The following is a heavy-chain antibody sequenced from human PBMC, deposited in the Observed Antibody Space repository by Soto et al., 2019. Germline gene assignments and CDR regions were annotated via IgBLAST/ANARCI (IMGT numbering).Heavy chain of an antibody. CDR2: IKQDGSEK. V-gene: IGHV3-7*01. CDR3: ARDPKIVAAMGSGYCYYGMDV. D-gene: IGHD5-12*01. J-gene: IGHJ6*02. Sequence: EVQLVESGGGLVQPGGSLRLSCAASGFTFSTYWMSWVRQSPGKGLEWVANIKQDGSEKYYVDSVKGRFTISRDNAKKALSVQMNSMRAEDTGVFYGARDPKIVAAMGSGYCYYGMDVWGRGPTVTVSS. CDR1: GFTFSTYW.